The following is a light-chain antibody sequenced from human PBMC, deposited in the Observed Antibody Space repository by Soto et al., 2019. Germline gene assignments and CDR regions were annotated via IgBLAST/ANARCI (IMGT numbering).Light chain of an antibody. CDR1: QTVSSY. Sequence: VLWTQSPSTLSSSPGERATFTCRASQTVSSYLAWYQQRPGQAPRLLIYDASYRDSGIPSRFSGSGSGTDFTLTISGLEAEDFAVYYCQQRFNWSWTFGQGTKVDI. J-gene: IGKJ1*01. V-gene: IGKV3-11*01. CDR3: QQRFNWSWT. CDR2: DAS.